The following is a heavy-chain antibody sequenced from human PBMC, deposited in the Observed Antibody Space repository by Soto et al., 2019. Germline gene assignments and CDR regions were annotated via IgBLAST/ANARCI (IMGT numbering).Heavy chain of an antibody. J-gene: IGHJ4*02. CDR2: INPHSGGT. D-gene: IGHD2-2*01. Sequence: ASVKVSCKTSGYTFTGDYIYWVRPAPGQGLEWTVCINPHSGGTDSSQKFQGRVTMTRDTSISTDYMELSRLRSDDTAVDYCAVTSCSSTTCPTTYWGQGTLVTVSS. V-gene: IGHV1-2*02. CDR1: GYTFTGDY. CDR3: AVTSCSSTTCPTTY.